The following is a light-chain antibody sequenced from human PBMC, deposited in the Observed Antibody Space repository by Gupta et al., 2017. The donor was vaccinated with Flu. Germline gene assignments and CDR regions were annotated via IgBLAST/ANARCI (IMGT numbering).Light chain of an antibody. Sequence: DTLMTHSPHSLAVSLGERATINCKSSRSVLYSSNNKNYLAWYQQKPGQPPKLLIYWASTWESGVPVRFSGSGSGTDFTLTISSLQAEDVAVYYCQQYDSTPITFGQGTRVEIK. V-gene: IGKV4-1*01. J-gene: IGKJ5*01. CDR3: QQYDSTPIT. CDR2: WAS. CDR1: RSVLYSSNNKNY.